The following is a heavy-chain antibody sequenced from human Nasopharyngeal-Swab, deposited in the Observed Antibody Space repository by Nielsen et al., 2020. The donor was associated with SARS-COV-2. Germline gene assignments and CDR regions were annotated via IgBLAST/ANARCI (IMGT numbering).Heavy chain of an antibody. CDR3: ARVWWWSPNGGWNYGSQTGYYNVETFLGAFDI. V-gene: IGHV1-2*02. CDR2: INPNSGGT. CDR1: GYTFTGYY. Sequence: ASVKVSCKASGYTFTGYYMHWVRQAPGQGLEWMGWINPNSGGTNYAQKFPGRVTMTRDTSISTAYMELSRLRSDDTAVYYCARVWWWSPNGGWNYGSQTGYYNVETFLGAFDIWGQGTMVTVSS. D-gene: IGHD3-9*01. J-gene: IGHJ3*02.